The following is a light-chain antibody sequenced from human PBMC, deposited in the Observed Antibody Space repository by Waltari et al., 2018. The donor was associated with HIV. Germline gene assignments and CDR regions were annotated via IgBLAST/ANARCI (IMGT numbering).Light chain of an antibody. V-gene: IGKV3-11*01. CDR1: RSVNRY. Sequence: EIVLTHPPATLSLSPGERATLSCRASRSVNRYLAWFQQKPGQAPRLLMYDASNRAPGIPARFSGSGSGTDFTLNISRVESEDFAVYYCQQRTNWPRAFGPGTTVDIK. CDR3: QQRTNWPRA. J-gene: IGKJ3*01. CDR2: DAS.